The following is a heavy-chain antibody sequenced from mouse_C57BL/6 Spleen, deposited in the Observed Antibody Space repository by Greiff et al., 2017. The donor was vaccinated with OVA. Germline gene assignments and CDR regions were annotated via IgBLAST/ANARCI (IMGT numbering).Heavy chain of an antibody. J-gene: IGHJ2*01. Sequence: EVQVVESGGGLVKPGGSLKLSCAASGFTFSDYGMHWARQAPEKGLEWVAYISSGSSTIYYADKVKGRFTISRDNAKNTLFLQMTSLRSEDTAMYYCARGIYDGYYLDYWGQGTTLTVSS. CDR2: ISSGSSTI. D-gene: IGHD2-3*01. V-gene: IGHV5-17*01. CDR1: GFTFSDYG. CDR3: ARGIYDGYYLDY.